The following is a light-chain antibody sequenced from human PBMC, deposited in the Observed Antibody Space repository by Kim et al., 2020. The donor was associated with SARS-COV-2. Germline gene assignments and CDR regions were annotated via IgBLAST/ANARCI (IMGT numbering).Light chain of an antibody. CDR3: QVWDSTSDLRV. J-gene: IGLJ3*02. CDR1: TIAGKS. V-gene: IGLV3-21*04. Sequence: PGGTAGLTCGGSTIAGKSVHWYQQRPGQAPVLVISYDSDRPSGIPDRFSGSNSGNIATLTINRVEAGDEADYYCQVWDSTSDLRVFGGGTKLTVL. CDR2: YDS.